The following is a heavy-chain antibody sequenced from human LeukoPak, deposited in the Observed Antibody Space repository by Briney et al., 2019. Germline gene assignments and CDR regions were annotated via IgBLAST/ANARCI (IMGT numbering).Heavy chain of an antibody. CDR3: ARDGPLVATGYYFDY. V-gene: IGHV1-18*01. CDR2: ISAYNDST. Sequence: ASVKVSCKASGYTFTSYGISWVRQAPGQGLEWMGWISAYNDSTNYAQKLQGRVSMTTDTSTSTAYMELRSLRSDDTAVYYCARDGPLVATGYYFDYWGQGTLVTVSS. J-gene: IGHJ4*02. D-gene: IGHD5-12*01. CDR1: GYTFTSYG.